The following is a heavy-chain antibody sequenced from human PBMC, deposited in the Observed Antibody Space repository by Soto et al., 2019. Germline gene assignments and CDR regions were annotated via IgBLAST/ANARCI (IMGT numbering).Heavy chain of an antibody. CDR3: ARAAGYYHTRGSDS. D-gene: IGHD3-22*01. CDR2: ISSNSNYK. J-gene: IGHJ4*02. Sequence: QVQLVESGGGLVKPGGSLRLSCAASGFTFSDYYMSWIRQAPGKGLEWISYISSNSNYKTHADSVRGRITISRDDAKNSLYLQMNGLRAEDTAVYYCARAAGYYHTRGSDSWGQGTLVTVSS. V-gene: IGHV3-11*06. CDR1: GFTFSDYY.